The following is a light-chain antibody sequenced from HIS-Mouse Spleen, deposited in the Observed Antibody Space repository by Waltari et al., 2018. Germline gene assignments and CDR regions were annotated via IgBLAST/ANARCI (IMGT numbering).Light chain of an antibody. CDR3: QQFNSYLYT. CDR2: AAS. Sequence: DIQLTQSPSFLSASVGDRVTITCRASQGISSYLACYQQKPGKAPKLLIYAASTLQSGVPSRFSGSGSGTEFTLTISSLQPEDFATYYCQQFNSYLYTFGQGTKLEIK. J-gene: IGKJ2*01. CDR1: QGISSY. V-gene: IGKV1-9*01.